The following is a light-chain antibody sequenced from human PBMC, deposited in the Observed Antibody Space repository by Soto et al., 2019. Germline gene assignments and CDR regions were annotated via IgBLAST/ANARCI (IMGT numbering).Light chain of an antibody. CDR2: EVS. CDR3: NSFTSSSTYV. Sequence: ELTHPSSMTGSAVQALTISCTGTSSDVGGYKYASWYQQHPGKAPKLIIYEVSKRPSGVSNRFSGSKSGNTASLTISGRQAEDETDYYCNSFTSSSTYVFGSRTKGILL. J-gene: IGLJ1*01. V-gene: IGLV2-14*01. CDR1: SSDVGGYKY.